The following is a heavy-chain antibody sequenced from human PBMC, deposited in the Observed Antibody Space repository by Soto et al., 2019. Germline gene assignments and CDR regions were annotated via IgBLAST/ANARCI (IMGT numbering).Heavy chain of an antibody. J-gene: IGHJ4*02. Sequence: QVQLVQSGAEVKKPGASVKVSCKASGYTFTSYGISWVRQAPGQGLEWMGWISAYNGNTNYAQKLQGRVTMTTDTSTSTAYMELRSLRSDDTAVYYCARVAPSITIFGVVMRDFDYWGQGTLVTVSS. CDR1: GYTFTSYG. V-gene: IGHV1-18*01. CDR3: ARVAPSITIFGVVMRDFDY. D-gene: IGHD3-3*01. CDR2: ISAYNGNT.